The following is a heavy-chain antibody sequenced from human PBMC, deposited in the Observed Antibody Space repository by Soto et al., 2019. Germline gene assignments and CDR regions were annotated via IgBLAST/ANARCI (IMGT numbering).Heavy chain of an antibody. CDR2: ISGSGGST. Sequence: PGGSLRLSCVASGFTFSGNVMSWVRQAPGKGLEWISIISGSGGSTYYADSVKGRFTISRDNSNNTLYLQMHSLTAADTAVYYCAKNGCGGDCYSSVAGNWFDPWGQVTLVTFSS. V-gene: IGHV3-23*01. CDR3: AKNGCGGDCYSSVAGNWFDP. CDR1: GFTFSGNV. J-gene: IGHJ5*02. D-gene: IGHD2-21*02.